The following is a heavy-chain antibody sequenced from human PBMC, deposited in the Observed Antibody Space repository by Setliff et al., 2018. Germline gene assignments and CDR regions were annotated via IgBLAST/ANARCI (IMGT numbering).Heavy chain of an antibody. D-gene: IGHD5-18*01. CDR2: ISSSGITI. Sequence: GGSLSLSCAASGFTFSSYEMNWVRQAPGKGLEWVSYISSSGITIYYAGSVKGRFTISRGNAKNSLYLQMNSLRAEDTAVYSCARARGYSYGPFDYWGQGTLVTVSS. CDR1: GFTFSSYE. J-gene: IGHJ4*02. V-gene: IGHV3-48*03. CDR3: ARARGYSYGPFDY.